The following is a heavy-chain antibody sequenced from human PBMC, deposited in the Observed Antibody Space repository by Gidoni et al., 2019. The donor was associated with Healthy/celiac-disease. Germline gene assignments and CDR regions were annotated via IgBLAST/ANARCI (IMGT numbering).Heavy chain of an antibody. J-gene: IGHJ4*02. CDR3: TKGRRMAPDY. CDR1: GGSISSGDYY. D-gene: IGHD3-10*01. CDR2: ISYSGST. Sequence: QVQLQESGPGLVKPSQTLSLTCTVSGGSISSGDYYWSWIRQPPGQGLEWIGYISYSGSTYYNPSLKSRITISVDTSKNQFSLKLSSVTAADTAMYFCTKGRRMAPDYWGQGTLVTVSS. V-gene: IGHV4-30-4*01.